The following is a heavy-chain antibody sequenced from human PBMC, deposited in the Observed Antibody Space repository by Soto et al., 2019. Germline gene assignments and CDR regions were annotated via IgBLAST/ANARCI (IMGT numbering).Heavy chain of an antibody. V-gene: IGHV1-46*01. CDR1: GYTFTKYY. Sequence: GASVKVSCKASGYTFTKYYLHWVRQAPGHGLEWVGIIGPSSGDTTNAQSFQGRLILTRDTSTSTVYLELSSLTSDDTAVYYCARAAYYYDRSGYYLEYWGQGTQVTVSS. CDR2: IGPSSGDT. CDR3: ARAAYYYDRSGYYLEY. D-gene: IGHD3-22*01. J-gene: IGHJ4*02.